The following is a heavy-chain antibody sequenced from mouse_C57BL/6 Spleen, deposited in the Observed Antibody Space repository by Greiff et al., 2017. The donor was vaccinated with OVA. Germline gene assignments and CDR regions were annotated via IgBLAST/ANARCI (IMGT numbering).Heavy chain of an antibody. V-gene: IGHV1-11*01. Sequence: LVESGAELASPGASVTLSCKASGYTFTDHIMNWVKKRPGQGLEWIGRIYPVSGETNYNQKFMGKATFSVDRSSSTVYMVLNSLTSEDPAVYYCGRGAYYSPWAMDYWGQGTSVTVSS. CDR2: IYPVSGET. CDR1: GYTFTDHI. J-gene: IGHJ4*01. D-gene: IGHD2-12*01. CDR3: GRGAYYSPWAMDY.